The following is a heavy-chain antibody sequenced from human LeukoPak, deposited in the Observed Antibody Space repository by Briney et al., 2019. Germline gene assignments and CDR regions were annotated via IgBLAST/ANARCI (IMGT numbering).Heavy chain of an antibody. CDR3: ARGDYYGSRGDY. CDR1: GFTFSSYG. D-gene: IGHD3-10*01. Sequence: GRSLRLSCAASGFTFSSYGMHWVRQAPGKGLEWVAVIWYDGSNKYYADSVKGRFTISRDNSKNTLYLQMSSLRAEDTAVYYCARGDYYGSRGDYWGQGTLVTASS. CDR2: IWYDGSNK. V-gene: IGHV3-33*01. J-gene: IGHJ4*02.